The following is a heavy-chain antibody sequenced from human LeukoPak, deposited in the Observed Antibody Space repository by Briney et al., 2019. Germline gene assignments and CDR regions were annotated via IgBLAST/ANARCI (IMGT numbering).Heavy chain of an antibody. V-gene: IGHV4-39*07. CDR2: ISYSGST. D-gene: IGHD6-6*01. CDR1: GGSISSSSYY. J-gene: IGHJ3*02. Sequence: SETLSLTCTVSGGSISSSSYYWGWIRQPPGKGLEWIGSISYSGSTYYNPSLKSRVTISVDTSKNQFSLKLSSVTAADTAVYYCARAGVYSSSPDAFDIWGQGTMVTVSS. CDR3: ARAGVYSSSPDAFDI.